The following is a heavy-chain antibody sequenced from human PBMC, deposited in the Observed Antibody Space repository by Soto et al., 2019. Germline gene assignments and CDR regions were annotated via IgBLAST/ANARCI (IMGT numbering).Heavy chain of an antibody. CDR1: GGSISSYY. CDR3: ARDSRSGYYLEY. J-gene: IGHJ4*02. CDR2: IYHSGGT. V-gene: IGHV4-59*12. D-gene: IGHD3-22*01. Sequence: SETLSLTCTVSGGSISSYYWSWIRQPPGKGLEWIGYIYHSGGTDYNPSLKSRVTITVDSSNNKFSLKLNSVTAADTAVYYCARDSRSGYYLEYWGQGTLVTVSS.